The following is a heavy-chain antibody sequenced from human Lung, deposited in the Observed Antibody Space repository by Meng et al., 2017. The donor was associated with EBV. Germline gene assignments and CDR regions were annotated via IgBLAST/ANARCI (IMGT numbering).Heavy chain of an antibody. CDR1: GRSFSSSY. V-gene: IGHV4-34*01. D-gene: IGHD2-2*01. Sequence: QVQLQQSGPGLLKPSETLSLTCGVSGRSFSSSYWSWIRQPPGKGLEWIGQINYSGITNYNPSLKSRVTISVDTSKNQFSLSLNSVTAADTAVYYCARGGTSSAPFDYWGQGTLVTVS. CDR3: ARGGTSSAPFDY. J-gene: IGHJ4*02. CDR2: INYSGIT.